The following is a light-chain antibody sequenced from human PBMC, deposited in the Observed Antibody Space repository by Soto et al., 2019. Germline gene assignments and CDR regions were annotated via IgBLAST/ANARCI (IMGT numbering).Light chain of an antibody. CDR1: QSIPAW. Sequence: IQMTQSPPTLFASVGDTVSINSRASQSIPAWLAWYQQKPGKAPRLLIYKASTLEIRVPSRLRGSGSGRELTLTISSLQPDDVAIYYCQQYSDYLWTLGQGAKVDIK. CDR2: KAS. V-gene: IGKV1-5*03. J-gene: IGKJ1*01. CDR3: QQYSDYLWT.